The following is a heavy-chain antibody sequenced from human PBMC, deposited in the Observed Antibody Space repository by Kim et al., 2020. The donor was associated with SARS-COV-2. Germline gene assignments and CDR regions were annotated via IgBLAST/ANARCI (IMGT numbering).Heavy chain of an antibody. V-gene: IGHV3-33*01. J-gene: IGHJ4*02. D-gene: IGHD1-1*01. CDR3: ARYKSGFDY. CDR1: GFTFSTYG. Sequence: GGSLRLSCAASGFTFSTYGMHWVRRAPGKGLEWVALIWSDGSKKYYADSVKGRFTLSRDNSKNTLYLQMNSLRAEDTAVYYCARYKSGFDYWGQGTLVTVSS. CDR2: IWSDGSKK.